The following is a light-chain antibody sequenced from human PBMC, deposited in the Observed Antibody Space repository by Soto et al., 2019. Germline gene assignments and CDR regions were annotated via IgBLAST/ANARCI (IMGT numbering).Light chain of an antibody. CDR1: QSIRSY. V-gene: IGKV1-5*01. CDR2: GAS. J-gene: IGKJ1*01. CDR3: QQYNTYPWT. Sequence: DIQMTQSPSTLSASAGDRVTITCRASQSIRSYLAWYQQKSGKAPNLLIFGASSLESGVPSRFSGSGSGTEFTLTISSLQPEDFAIYYCQQYNTYPWTFGQGTKVDIK.